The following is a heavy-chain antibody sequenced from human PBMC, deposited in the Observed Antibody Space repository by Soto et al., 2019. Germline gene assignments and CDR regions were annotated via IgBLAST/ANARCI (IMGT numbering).Heavy chain of an antibody. Sequence: LRLSCAASGFTVSSNYMSWVRQAPGKGLEWVSVIYSGGSTYYADSVKGRFTISRDNSKNTLYLQMNSLRAEDTAVYYCARGPTYYDFWSGYPPYYYYGMDVWGQGTTVTVSS. V-gene: IGHV3-53*01. J-gene: IGHJ6*02. D-gene: IGHD3-3*01. CDR2: IYSGGST. CDR1: GFTVSSNY. CDR3: ARGPTYYDFWSGYPPYYYYGMDV.